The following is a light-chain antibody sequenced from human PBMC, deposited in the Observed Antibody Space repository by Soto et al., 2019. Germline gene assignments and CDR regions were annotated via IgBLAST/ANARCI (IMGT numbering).Light chain of an antibody. CDR2: GAS. Sequence: EVVLTQSPATLSLSRGERASLSCRASQSVSTNLAWYQQKPGQAPSLLIYGASTRATGIPARFSGSGSATEFTLTISSLQAEDFAVYYCQQYNDLPPWTCGQGTKVEIK. CDR3: QQYNDLPPWT. CDR1: QSVSTN. J-gene: IGKJ1*01. V-gene: IGKV3D-15*01.